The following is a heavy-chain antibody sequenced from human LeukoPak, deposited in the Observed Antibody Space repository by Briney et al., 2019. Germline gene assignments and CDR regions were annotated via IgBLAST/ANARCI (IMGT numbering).Heavy chain of an antibody. V-gene: IGHV3-7*01. J-gene: IGHJ2*01. CDR1: GFTFSSYW. CDR3: ARSFTIFGVVTNWYFDL. D-gene: IGHD3-3*01. CDR2: IKQDGSEK. Sequence: GGSLRLSCAASGFTFSSYWMSWVRQAPGKGLEWVANIKQDGSEKYYVDSVKGRFTISRDNAKNSLYLQMNGLRAEDTAVYYCARSFTIFGVVTNWYFDLWGRGTLVTVSS.